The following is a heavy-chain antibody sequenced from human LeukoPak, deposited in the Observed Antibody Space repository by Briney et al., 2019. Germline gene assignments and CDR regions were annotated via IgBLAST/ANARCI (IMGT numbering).Heavy chain of an antibody. V-gene: IGHV3-30*18. CDR1: GFTFSSYG. D-gene: IGHD3-22*01. J-gene: IGHJ1*01. Sequence: GRSLRLSCAASGFTFSSYGMHWVRQAPGKGLEWVAVISYDGSNKYYADSVKGRFTISRDNSKNTLYLQMNSLRAEDTAVYYCAKDGPHYYDSSGYGYFQHWGQGTLVTVSS. CDR3: AKDGPHYYDSSGYGYFQH. CDR2: ISYDGSNK.